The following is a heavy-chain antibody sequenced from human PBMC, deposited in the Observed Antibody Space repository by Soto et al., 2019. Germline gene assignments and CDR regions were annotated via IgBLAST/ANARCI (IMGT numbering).Heavy chain of an antibody. J-gene: IGHJ4*02. Sequence: WASVKVSCKASGYTFTSYGISWVRQAPGQGLEWMGWISAYNGNTNYAQKLQGRVTMTTDTSTSTAYMELRSLRSDDTAVYYCARDRRPYYYDSSGYYPHYWGQGTLVTVSS. CDR2: ISAYNGNT. CDR1: GYTFTSYG. V-gene: IGHV1-18*01. CDR3: ARDRRPYYYDSSGYYPHY. D-gene: IGHD3-22*01.